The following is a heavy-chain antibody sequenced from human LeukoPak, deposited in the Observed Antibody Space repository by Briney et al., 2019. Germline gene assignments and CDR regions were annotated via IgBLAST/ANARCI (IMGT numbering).Heavy chain of an antibody. Sequence: ASVKVSCKASGYTFTGYYMHWVRQAPGQGLERMGWINPNSGGTNYAQKFQGRVTMTRDTSISTAYMELSRLRSDDTAVYYCARDHRRFRSGWFDPWGQGTLVTVSS. CDR1: GYTFTGYY. D-gene: IGHD3-16*01. CDR2: INPNSGGT. V-gene: IGHV1-2*02. CDR3: ARDHRRFRSGWFDP. J-gene: IGHJ5*02.